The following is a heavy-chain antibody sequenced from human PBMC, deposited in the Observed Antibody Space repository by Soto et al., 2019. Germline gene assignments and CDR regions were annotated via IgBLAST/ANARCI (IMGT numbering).Heavy chain of an antibody. CDR1: GGSFSGYY. J-gene: IGHJ4*02. V-gene: IGHV4-34*01. CDR3: ARVRIPGGDYYFDY. CDR2: INHSGNT. Sequence: QVQLQQWGAGLLKPSETLSLTCAVYGGSFSGYYWSWIRQPPGKGREWIGEINHSGNTNYNPSLKSRVTISVDTSKNQLALHLLSVTAADTAVYYCARVRIPGGDYYFDYWGQGTLVSVSS. D-gene: IGHD4-17*01.